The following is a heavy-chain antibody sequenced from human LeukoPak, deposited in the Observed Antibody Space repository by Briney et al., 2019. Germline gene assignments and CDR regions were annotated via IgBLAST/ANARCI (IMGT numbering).Heavy chain of an antibody. J-gene: IGHJ5*02. CDR3: AKGPNWFDP. V-gene: IGHV3-48*01. CDR1: GFTFSDYS. Sequence: PGGSLRLSCSASGFTFSDYSMNWVRQAPGKGLEWVSYISSTSATMYHADSVKGRFTISRDNAKNMLYLQMNGLRVEDTAVYYCAKGPNWFDPWGQGILVTVSS. CDR2: ISSTSATM.